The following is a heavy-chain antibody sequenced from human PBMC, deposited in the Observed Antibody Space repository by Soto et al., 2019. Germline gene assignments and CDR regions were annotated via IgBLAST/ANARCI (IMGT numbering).Heavy chain of an antibody. CDR1: GFTFSSYD. CDR3: ARAETTVVTSRYYGMDV. Sequence: HPGGSLRLSCAASGFTFSSYDMHWVRQATGKGLEWVSAIGTAGDTYYPGSVKGRFTISRENAKNSLYLQMNSLRAEDTAVYYCARAETTVVTSRYYGMDVWGQGTTVTVSS. V-gene: IGHV3-13*01. D-gene: IGHD4-17*01. J-gene: IGHJ6*02. CDR2: IGTAGDT.